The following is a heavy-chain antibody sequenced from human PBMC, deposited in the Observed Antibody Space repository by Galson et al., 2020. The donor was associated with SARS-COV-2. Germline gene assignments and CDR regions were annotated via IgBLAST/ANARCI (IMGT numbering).Heavy chain of an antibody. D-gene: IGHD3-22*01. Sequence: GESLKLSSAPSGFTFSSYAMHWDRQAQGKGPEWMTIISYDENTLYPDSVQGRFTISRDNSKNTLYLQMNSLRSEDTAVYYCARETGDYDSSNFDFWGQGTLVTVSS. CDR1: GFTFSSYA. CDR3: ARETGDYDSSNFDF. V-gene: IGHV3-30-3*01. J-gene: IGHJ4*02. CDR2: ISYDENTL.